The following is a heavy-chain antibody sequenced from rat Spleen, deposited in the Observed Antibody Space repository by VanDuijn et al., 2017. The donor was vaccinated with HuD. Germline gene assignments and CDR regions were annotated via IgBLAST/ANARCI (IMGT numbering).Heavy chain of an antibody. Sequence: QVQLKESGPDLVQPSQTLSLTCTVSGLSLTSNSVSWIRQPPGKGLEWMGVMWSGGSTAYNSALKSRLSISRDTSKSQVFLEMSSLQTEDTAIYFCSRDEYKNNWGFSYWGQGTLVTVSS. J-gene: IGHJ3*01. CDR3: SRDEYKNNWGFSY. V-gene: IGHV2-47*01. CDR2: MWSGGST. D-gene: IGHD1-5*01. CDR1: GLSLTSNS.